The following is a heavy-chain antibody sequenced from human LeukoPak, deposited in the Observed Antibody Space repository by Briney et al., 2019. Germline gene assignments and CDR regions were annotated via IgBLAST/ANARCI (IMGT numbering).Heavy chain of an antibody. D-gene: IGHD2-2*01. V-gene: IGHV4-30-4*01. Sequence: SQTLSLTCTVSGGSISSGDYYWGWIRQPPGKGLEWIGYIYYSGSTYYNPSLKSRVTISVDTSKNQFSLKLSSVTAADTAVYYCARGYQLLHNGMDVWGKGTTVTVSS. CDR3: ARGYQLLHNGMDV. CDR1: GGSISSGDYY. J-gene: IGHJ6*04. CDR2: IYYSGST.